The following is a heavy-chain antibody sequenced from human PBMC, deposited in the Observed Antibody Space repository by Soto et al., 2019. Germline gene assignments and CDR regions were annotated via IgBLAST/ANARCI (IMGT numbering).Heavy chain of an antibody. CDR2: IKQDGSEK. V-gene: IGHV3-7*01. CDR3: ATGRTPFDY. D-gene: IGHD2-15*01. CDR1: GFIFSSYW. Sequence: SGGSLRLSCAASGFIFSSYWMIWVRQAPGKGLEWVANIKQDGSEKYYVDAVKGRFTISRNNAKDSLYLQMNSLRAEDTAVYYCATGRTPFDYWGQGVLVTAPQ. J-gene: IGHJ4*02.